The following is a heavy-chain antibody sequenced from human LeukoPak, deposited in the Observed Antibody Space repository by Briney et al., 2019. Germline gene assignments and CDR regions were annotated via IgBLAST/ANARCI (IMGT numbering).Heavy chain of an antibody. Sequence: GGSLRLSCATSGLIFGSRWMSWIRQAPGKGLEWVANIKRDGSGEYYLDSVKGRFTISRDNAKNSLYLQMNSLRAEDTAVYYCASLLGDKTIFDFWGQGTLVTVSS. CDR1: GLIFGSRW. CDR2: IKRDGSGE. V-gene: IGHV3-7*01. CDR3: ASLLGDKTIFDF. J-gene: IGHJ4*02. D-gene: IGHD1-26*01.